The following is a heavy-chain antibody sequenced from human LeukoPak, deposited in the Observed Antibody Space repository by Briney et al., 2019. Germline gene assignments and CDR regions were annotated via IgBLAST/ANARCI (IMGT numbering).Heavy chain of an antibody. V-gene: IGHV4-30-2*01. CDR1: GGSISGGGYS. Sequence: PSETLSLTCAVSGGSISGGGYSWSWIRQPPGKGLEWIGYIYHSGSTYYNPSLKSRVTISVDRSKNQFSLKLSSVTAADTAVYYCARGLRYFDWLSAFDIWGQGTMVTVSS. CDR2: IYHSGST. CDR3: ARGLRYFDWLSAFDI. D-gene: IGHD3-9*01. J-gene: IGHJ3*02.